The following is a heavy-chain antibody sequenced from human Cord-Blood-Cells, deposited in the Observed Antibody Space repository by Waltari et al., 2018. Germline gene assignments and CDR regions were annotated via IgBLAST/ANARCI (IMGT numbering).Heavy chain of an antibody. CDR3: ARGTNWGFLLHY. D-gene: IGHD7-27*01. J-gene: IGHJ4*02. V-gene: IGHV4-34*01. CDR1: GGSFSGYY. Sequence: QVQLQQWGAGLLKPSETLSLTCAVYGGSFSGYYWSWIRQPPGKGLEWIGEINHSGSTNYNPSLKSRVTISVDTSKNQFSLKLSSVTAADTAVYYCARGTNWGFLLHYWGQGTLVTVSS. CDR2: INHSGST.